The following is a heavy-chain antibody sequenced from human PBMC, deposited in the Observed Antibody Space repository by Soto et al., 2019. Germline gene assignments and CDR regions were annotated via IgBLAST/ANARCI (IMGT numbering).Heavy chain of an antibody. J-gene: IGHJ5*02. CDR3: ARDAIAMVRGTKNWFDP. D-gene: IGHD3-10*01. CDR2: ISGNGIST. V-gene: IGHV3-23*01. Sequence: EVQLLESGGGLVQPGGSLRLSCAASGFTFSNNAMSWVRQAPGKGLEWVSAISGNGISTYYADSVRGRFTISRDNSKNTLYLQMNRLRADDTAVYYCARDAIAMVRGTKNWFDPWGQGTLVTVST. CDR1: GFTFSNNA.